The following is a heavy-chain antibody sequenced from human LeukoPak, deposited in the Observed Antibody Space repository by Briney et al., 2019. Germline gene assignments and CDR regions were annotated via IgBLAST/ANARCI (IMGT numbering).Heavy chain of an antibody. V-gene: IGHV3-30-3*01. Sequence: GGSLRLSCAASGFTFSSYAMHWVRQAPGKGLEWVAVISYDGSNKYYADSVKGRFTISRDNSKNTLYLQMNGLRAEDTAVYYCARARYYYGSGSYYKEAVSRRQPYGMDVWGQGTTVTVS. CDR2: ISYDGSNK. J-gene: IGHJ6*02. CDR3: ARARYYYGSGSYYKEAVSRRQPYGMDV. CDR1: GFTFSSYA. D-gene: IGHD3-10*01.